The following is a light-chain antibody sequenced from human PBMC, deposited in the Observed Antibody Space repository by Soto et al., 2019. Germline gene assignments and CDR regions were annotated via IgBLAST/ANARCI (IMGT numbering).Light chain of an antibody. CDR1: SSDVGGYNS. V-gene: IGLV2-14*01. CDR3: AAWDDRLSGLV. Sequence: QSALTQPASVSGSPGQSITISCTGTSSDVGGYNSVSWYQQHPGKAPKLMIYEVSNRPSGVPDRISGSKSGTSASLAISGLWSEDEADYYCAAWDDRLSGLVFGRGTKLTVL. CDR2: EVS. J-gene: IGLJ2*01.